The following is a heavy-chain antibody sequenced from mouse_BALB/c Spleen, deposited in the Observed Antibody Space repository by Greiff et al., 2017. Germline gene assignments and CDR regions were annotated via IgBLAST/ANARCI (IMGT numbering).Heavy chain of an antibody. CDR2: IYPGNSDT. D-gene: IGHD1-1*01. J-gene: IGHJ2*01. CDR3: TKGDYGSGGIFDY. V-gene: IGHV1-5*01. CDR1: GYTFTSYW. Sequence: EVQLQQSGTVLARPGASVKMSCKASGYTFTSYWMHWVKQRPGQGLEWIGAIYPGNSDTSYNQKFKGKAKLTAVTSTSTAYMELSSLTNEDSAVYYCTKGDYGSGGIFDYWGQGTTLTVSS.